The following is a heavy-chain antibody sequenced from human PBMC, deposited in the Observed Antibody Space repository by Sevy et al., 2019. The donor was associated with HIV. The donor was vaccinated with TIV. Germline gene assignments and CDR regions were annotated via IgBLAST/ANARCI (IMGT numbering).Heavy chain of an antibody. V-gene: IGHV1-18*01. Sequence: ASVKVSCKASGYTFTSYGISWVRQAPGQGLEWMGWISAYNGNTNYTQKLQGRVTMTTDTSTSTAYMELRSLRSDDTAVYYCARVYGDCSSTSCYTGRWITYYYYYGMDVWGQGTTVTVSS. CDR2: ISAYNGNT. CDR3: ARVYGDCSSTSCYTGRWITYYYYYGMDV. J-gene: IGHJ6*02. D-gene: IGHD2-2*02. CDR1: GYTFTSYG.